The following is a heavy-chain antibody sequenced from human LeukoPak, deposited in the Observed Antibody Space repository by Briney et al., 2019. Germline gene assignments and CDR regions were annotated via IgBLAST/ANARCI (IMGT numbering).Heavy chain of an antibody. V-gene: IGHV3-7*01. CDR3: ARSIAAAGRLDYFDY. D-gene: IGHD6-13*01. CDR2: IKQDGSEK. Sequence: PGGSLRLSCAASGFTFSSYWMSWVRQAPGKGLEGLANIKQDGSEKYYVDSVKGRFTISRDNAKDSLYLQMNSLRAEDTAVYYCARSIAAAGRLDYFDYWGQGTLVTVSS. J-gene: IGHJ4*02. CDR1: GFTFSSYW.